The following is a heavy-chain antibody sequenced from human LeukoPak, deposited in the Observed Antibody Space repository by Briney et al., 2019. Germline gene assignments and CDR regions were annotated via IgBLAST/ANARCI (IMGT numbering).Heavy chain of an antibody. CDR1: GFTFNTYL. CDR2: IGYGGSVT. D-gene: IGHD3-16*01. Sequence: PGGSLRLSCAAAGFTFNTYLMDRVRQARGRGLEWVAVIGYGGSVTLHVDCVKGRFTISRDHAKNNLYLQMDTLRPDDTAVYYCARDPRRGGPDYFDYCGQGTLVTVST. CDR3: ARDPRRGGPDYFDY. J-gene: IGHJ4*02. V-gene: IGHV3-30*04.